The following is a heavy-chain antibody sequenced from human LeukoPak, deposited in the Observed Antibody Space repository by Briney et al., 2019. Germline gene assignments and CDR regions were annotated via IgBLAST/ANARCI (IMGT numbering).Heavy chain of an antibody. CDR3: AKDRRITMAGTVDYFDY. Sequence: PGGSLRLSCAASGFTFSSYSMNWVHQAPGKGLEWVSSISGSGGNTYYADSVKGRFTISRDNSKNTLYLQMNSLRAADTAVYYCAKDRRITMAGTVDYFDYWGQGTLVTVSS. V-gene: IGHV3-23*01. CDR2: ISGSGGNT. CDR1: GFTFSSYS. J-gene: IGHJ4*02. D-gene: IGHD6-19*01.